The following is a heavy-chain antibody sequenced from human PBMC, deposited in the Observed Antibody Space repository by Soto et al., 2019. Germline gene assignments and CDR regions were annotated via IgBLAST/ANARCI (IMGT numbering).Heavy chain of an antibody. CDR3: ASTNLGYSSGWYPPLYYYYYGMDV. Sequence: SVKVSCKAPGGTFSSYAISWVREAPGQGLELMGGITPIFGTANYAQKFQGRVTITADESTSTAYMELSSLRSEDTAVYYCASTNLGYSSGWYPPLYYYYYGMDVWGQGTTVTVSS. D-gene: IGHD6-19*01. CDR2: ITPIFGTA. J-gene: IGHJ6*02. V-gene: IGHV1-69*13. CDR1: GGTFSSYA.